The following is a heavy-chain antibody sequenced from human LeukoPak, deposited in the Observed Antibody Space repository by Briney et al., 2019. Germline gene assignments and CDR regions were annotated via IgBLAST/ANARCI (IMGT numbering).Heavy chain of an antibody. CDR2: IYHSGST. CDR3: ARDRASPY. J-gene: IGHJ4*02. CDR1: GFTFSYAC. Sequence: GSLRLSCAASGFTFSYACMSWVRQAPGKGLEWVGEIYHSGSTNYNPSLKSRVTISVDKSKNQFSLKLSSVTAADTAVYYCARDRASPYWGQGTLVTVSS. V-gene: IGHV4-4*02.